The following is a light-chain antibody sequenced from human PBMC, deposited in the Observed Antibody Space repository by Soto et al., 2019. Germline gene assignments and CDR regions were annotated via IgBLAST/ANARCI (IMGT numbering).Light chain of an antibody. J-gene: IGKJ5*01. V-gene: IGKV3-11*01. CDR2: DAS. Sequence: EIVVTQSPAPLSLSPGERAALSCRSSQSVSSYLAWYQQKPGQAPRLLIYDASNRATGIPARFSGSGSGTDFTLTISSLEPEDFAVYYCQQRSNWPSITFGQGTRLEIK. CDR3: QQRSNWPSIT. CDR1: QSVSSY.